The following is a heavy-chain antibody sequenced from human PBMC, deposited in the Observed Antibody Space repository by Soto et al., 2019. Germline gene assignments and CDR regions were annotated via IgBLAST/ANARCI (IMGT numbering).Heavy chain of an antibody. V-gene: IGHV4-59*01. CDR1: GGSISSYY. J-gene: IGHJ6*01. Sequence: SATLSLTCRISGGSISSYYWNWIRQAPGKGLEWIGFISYSGSTNYNPALTSRVTISVDTSKDQIYLRLNSVTAADTAVYYWARVQSPSWGYYKAWDVWGQGPTVTVS. CDR3: ARVQSPSWGYYKAWDV. D-gene: IGHD2-15*01. CDR2: ISYSGST.